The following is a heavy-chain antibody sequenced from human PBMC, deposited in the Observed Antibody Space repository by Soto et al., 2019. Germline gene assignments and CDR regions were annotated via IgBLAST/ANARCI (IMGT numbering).Heavy chain of an antibody. CDR2: ISSSGSTI. J-gene: IGHJ5*02. CDR1: GFTFSDYY. Sequence: GGSLRLSCAASGFTFSDYYMSWIRQAPGKGLEWVSHISSSGSTIYYADSVKGRFTISRDNAKNSLYLQMNSLRAEDTAVYYCARDASYSSSWYGWFDPWGQGTLVTVSS. D-gene: IGHD6-13*01. CDR3: ARDASYSSSWYGWFDP. V-gene: IGHV3-11*01.